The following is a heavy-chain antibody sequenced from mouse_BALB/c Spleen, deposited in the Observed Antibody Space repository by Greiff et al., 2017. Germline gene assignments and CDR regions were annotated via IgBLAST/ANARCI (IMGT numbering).Heavy chain of an antibody. J-gene: IGHJ2*01. CDR1: GFNIKDYY. CDR2: IDPENGNT. V-gene: IGHV14-1*02. CDR3: ARKSTMDY. Sequence: VQLKESGAELVRPGALVKLSCKASGFNIKDYYMHWVKQRPEQGLEWIGWIDPENGNTIYDPKFQGKASITADTSSNTAYLQLSSLTSEDTAVYYCARKSTMDYWGQGTTLTVSS. D-gene: IGHD2-1*01.